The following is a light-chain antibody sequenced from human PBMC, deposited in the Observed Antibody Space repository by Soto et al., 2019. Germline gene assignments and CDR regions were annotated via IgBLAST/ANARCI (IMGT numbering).Light chain of an antibody. CDR1: SSDVGSYNL. CDR3: CSYAGSSTVV. J-gene: IGLJ2*01. CDR2: EGS. Sequence: QSALTQPASVSGSPGQSITISCTGTSSDVGSYNLVSWYQQHPGKAPKLMIYEGSKRPSGVSNRFSGSKSGNTASLTISGLQADDEADYYCCSYAGSSTVVFGGRTKVTVL. V-gene: IGLV2-23*01.